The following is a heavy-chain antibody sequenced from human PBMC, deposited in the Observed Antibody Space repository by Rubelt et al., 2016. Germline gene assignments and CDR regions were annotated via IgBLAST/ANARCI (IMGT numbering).Heavy chain of an antibody. Sequence: QVQLQESGPGLVKPSGTLSLTCAVSGGSISSNSWWSWVRQPPGQGLEWIGEVFHSGSTNYNPSLKSRVTIPVDKSESRFSLNLTSVTAADTALYFCTSWNYVWFDYWGQGILVIVSS. D-gene: IGHD1-7*01. V-gene: IGHV4-4*02. CDR1: GGSISSNSW. CDR2: VFHSGST. CDR3: TSWNYVWFDY. J-gene: IGHJ4*02.